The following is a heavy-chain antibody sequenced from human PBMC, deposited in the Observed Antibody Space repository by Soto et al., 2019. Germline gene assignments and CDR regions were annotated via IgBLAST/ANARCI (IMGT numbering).Heavy chain of an antibody. CDR2: INGYNGKT. CDR3: ARGPDPTYSDH. Sequence: QVQLVQSGAEVRKPGASVKVSCKTSGYTCTNYGINWVRQAPGQGLEWMGWINGYNGKTNYAQRVQGRVTLTTDTSTTTAYMELRSLRSDDTAIYYCARGPDPTYSDHWGQGTLVTVSS. CDR1: GYTCTNYG. V-gene: IGHV1-18*01. J-gene: IGHJ4*02.